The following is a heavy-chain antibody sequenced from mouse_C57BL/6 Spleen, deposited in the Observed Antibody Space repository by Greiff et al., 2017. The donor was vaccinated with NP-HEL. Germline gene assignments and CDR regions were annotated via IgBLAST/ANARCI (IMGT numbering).Heavy chain of an antibody. CDR1: GYSITSGYY. V-gene: IGHV3-6*01. CDR3: ARASYGTLAY. Sequence: ESGPGLVKPSQSLSLTCSVTGYSITSGYYWNWIRQFPGNKLEWMGYISYDGSNNYNPSLKNRISITRDTSKNQFFLKLNSVTTEDTATYYCARASYGTLAYWGQGTLVTVSA. J-gene: IGHJ3*01. CDR2: ISYDGSN. D-gene: IGHD2-1*01.